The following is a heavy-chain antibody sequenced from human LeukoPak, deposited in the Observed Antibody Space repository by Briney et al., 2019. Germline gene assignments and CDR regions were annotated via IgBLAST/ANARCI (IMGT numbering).Heavy chain of an antibody. J-gene: IGHJ6*03. D-gene: IGHD5-18*01. CDR1: GFTFDGHA. CDR2: ISGDGDRT. Sequence: GGSLRLSXAASGFTFDGHAMHWVRQAPGKGLEWVSVISGDGDRTYYADSVNGRFTVSRDNSKNSLYLQLNSLRSEDTALYYCAKDARLIHLWSIVYYYYYMDVWGKGTAVTVSS. V-gene: IGHV3-43*02. CDR3: AKDARLIHLWSIVYYYYYMDV.